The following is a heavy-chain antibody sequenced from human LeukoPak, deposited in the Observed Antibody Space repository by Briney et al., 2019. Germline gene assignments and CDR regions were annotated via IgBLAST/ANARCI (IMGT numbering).Heavy chain of an antibody. Sequence: ASVKVSCKASGYTFTGYYMHWVRQAPGQGLEWMGWINPNSGGTNYAQKFQGRVTMTRDTSISTACMELSRLRSDDTAVYYCARDRFGSSLDFQHWGQGTLVTVSS. CDR1: GYTFTGYY. CDR2: INPNSGGT. J-gene: IGHJ1*01. D-gene: IGHD6-6*01. V-gene: IGHV1-2*02. CDR3: ARDRFGSSLDFQH.